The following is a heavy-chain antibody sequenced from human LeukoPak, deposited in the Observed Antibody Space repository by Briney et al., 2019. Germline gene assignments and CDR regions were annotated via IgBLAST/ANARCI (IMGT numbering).Heavy chain of an antibody. V-gene: IGHV3-48*03. J-gene: IGHJ3*02. Sequence: GGSLRLSCAASGFTVSSYEFYWVRQAPGKGLEWVSYISSDGTTIKYADSVKGRFTISRDDAKRSLYLRMNGLRADDMAIYYCGAARQYVGAFDIWGQGTVVTVSS. D-gene: IGHD3-16*01. CDR1: GFTVSSYE. CDR2: ISSDGTTI. CDR3: GAARQYVGAFDI.